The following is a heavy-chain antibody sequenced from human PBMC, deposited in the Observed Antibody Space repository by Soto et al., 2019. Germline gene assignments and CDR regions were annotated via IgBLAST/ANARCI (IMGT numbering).Heavy chain of an antibody. CDR1: GGSITSDYSC. Sequence: NPSETLSLTCTVSGGSITSDYSCWSWIRQPPGEGLEWIGHIFDSGTTYTNPSLRSQVAISLDTSKNHFSLTLSSVTAADTAVDYCARGPSGDIVHYWGQGALVTVSS. D-gene: IGHD7-27*01. V-gene: IGHV4-30-4*01. J-gene: IGHJ4*02. CDR3: ARGPSGDIVHY. CDR2: IFDSGTT.